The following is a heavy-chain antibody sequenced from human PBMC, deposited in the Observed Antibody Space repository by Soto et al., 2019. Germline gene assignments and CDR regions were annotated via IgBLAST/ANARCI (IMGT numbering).Heavy chain of an antibody. CDR1: GGTFSSYA. CDR3: ARVRATSSGSSFYFDY. CDR2: IIPIFGTA. Sequence: SVKVSCKASGGTFSSYAISWVRQAPGQGLEWIGGIIPIFGTANYAQKFQGRVTITADESTSTAYMELSSLRSEDTAVYYCARVRATSSGSSFYFDYWGQGTLVTVSS. J-gene: IGHJ4*02. V-gene: IGHV1-69*13. D-gene: IGHD6-19*01.